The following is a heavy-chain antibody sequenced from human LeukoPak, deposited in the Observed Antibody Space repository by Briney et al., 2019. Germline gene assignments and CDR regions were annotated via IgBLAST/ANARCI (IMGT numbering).Heavy chain of an antibody. CDR1: GYTFTGYY. J-gene: IGHJ5*02. V-gene: IGHV1-2*02. Sequence: ASVKVSCKASGYTFTGYYMHWVRQAPGQGLEWMGWINPNSDGTNYAQKFQGRVTMTRDTSISTAYMELSRLRSDDTAVYYCARVGVVVVPVSWFDPWGQGTLVTVSS. CDR3: ARVGVVVVPVSWFDP. CDR2: INPNSDGT. D-gene: IGHD2-2*01.